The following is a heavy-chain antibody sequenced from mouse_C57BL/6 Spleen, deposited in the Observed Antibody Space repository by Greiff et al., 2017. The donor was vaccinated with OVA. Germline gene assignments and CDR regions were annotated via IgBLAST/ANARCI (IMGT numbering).Heavy chain of an antibody. CDR2: INYDGSST. CDR3: ARDEGNWSFAY. CDR1: GFTFSDYY. Sequence: EVKLVESEGGLVQPGSSMKLSCTASGFTFSDYYMAWVRQVPEKGLEWVANINYDGSSTYYLDSLKSRFIISRDNAKNILYLQMSSLKSEDTATYYCARDEGNWSFAYWGQGTLVTVSA. J-gene: IGHJ3*01. D-gene: IGHD2-1*01. V-gene: IGHV5-16*01.